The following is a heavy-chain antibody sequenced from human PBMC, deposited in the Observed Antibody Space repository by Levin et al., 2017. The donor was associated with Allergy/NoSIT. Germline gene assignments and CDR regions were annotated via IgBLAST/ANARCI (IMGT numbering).Heavy chain of an antibody. CDR2: INPNSGGT. V-gene: IGHV1-2*06. D-gene: IGHD5-18*01. CDR1: GYTFTGYY. Sequence: ASVKVSCKASGYTFTGYYMHWVRQAPGQGLEWMGRINPNSGGTNYAQKFQGRVTMTRDTSISTAYMELSRLRSDDTAVYYCARDQEDTAMAPVGYYYYYYMDVWGKGTTVTVSS. CDR3: ARDQEDTAMAPVGYYYYYYMDV. J-gene: IGHJ6*03.